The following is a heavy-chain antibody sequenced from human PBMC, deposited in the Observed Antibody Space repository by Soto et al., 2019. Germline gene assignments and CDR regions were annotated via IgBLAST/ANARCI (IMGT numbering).Heavy chain of an antibody. CDR3: ARADTVATYPHDY. CDR1: GFTFSSYA. V-gene: IGHV3-23*01. J-gene: IGHJ4*02. CDR2: ISGSGGST. D-gene: IGHD4-17*01. Sequence: EVQLLESGGGLVQPGGSLRLSCAASGFTFSSYAMSWVRQAPGKGLEWVSGISGSGGSTYYADSVKGRFTISRDNSKITMYLQMTSSRDEDTAVYYCARADTVATYPHDYWGQGTLVTVSS.